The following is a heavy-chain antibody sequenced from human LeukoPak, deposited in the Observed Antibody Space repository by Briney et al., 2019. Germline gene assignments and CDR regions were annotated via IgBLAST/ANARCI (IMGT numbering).Heavy chain of an antibody. CDR3: ARASQRLEFDY. D-gene: IGHD6-25*01. CDR1: GYPFTNYG. Sequence: ASVKVSCKASGYPFTNYGISWVRQAPGQGLEWMGWINPYNGKTNYAQKLQGRVTMTTDTSTSTAYMDLRSLRSDASAVYYCARASQRLEFDYWGQGTLVTVSS. J-gene: IGHJ4*02. V-gene: IGHV1-18*01. CDR2: INPYNGKT.